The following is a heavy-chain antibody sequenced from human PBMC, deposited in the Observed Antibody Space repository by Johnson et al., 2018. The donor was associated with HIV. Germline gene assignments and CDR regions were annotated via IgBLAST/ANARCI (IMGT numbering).Heavy chain of an antibody. CDR1: GFTFSNYY. D-gene: IGHD6-13*01. J-gene: IGHJ3*02. V-gene: IGHV3-11*04. CDR2: ISSRGITI. Sequence: QVQLVESGGGLVKPGGSLRLSCAASGFTFSNYYMSWIRQAPGKGLEWISYISSRGITIYHADSVKGRFTISRDNAKNSLYLQMNSLRAEDTAVYYCARIRAAAVLDGFDIWGQGTIVSVSS. CDR3: ARIRAAAVLDGFDI.